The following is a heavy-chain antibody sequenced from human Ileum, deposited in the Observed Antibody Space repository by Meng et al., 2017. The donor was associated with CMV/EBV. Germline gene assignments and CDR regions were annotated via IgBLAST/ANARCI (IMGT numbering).Heavy chain of an antibody. D-gene: IGHD2-2*01. V-gene: IGHV1-8*03. Sequence: ASVKVSCKASGYTFTSYDINWVRQATGQGLEWMGWMNPNSGNTGYAQKFQGRVTITRNTSRSTAYMELSSLRSEDKDVYYCARWVDCSSTSCQYYYYGKDVWGQGTTVTVSS. J-gene: IGHJ6*02. CDR2: MNPNSGNT. CDR1: GYTFTSYD. CDR3: ARWVDCSSTSCQYYYYGKDV.